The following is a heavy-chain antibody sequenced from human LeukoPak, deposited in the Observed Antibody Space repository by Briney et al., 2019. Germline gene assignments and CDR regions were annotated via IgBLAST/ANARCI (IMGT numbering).Heavy chain of an antibody. CDR2: ISGSGDNT. J-gene: IGHJ4*02. Sequence: PGGSLRLSCAASGFTFTDYAMSWVRQAPGKGLDWVSAISGSGDNTYYADSVKGRFTISRDNSKNTLYPQMNSLRAEDTAIYYCAKDWDYYDSSGYSSPLDYWGQGTLVTVSS. CDR1: GFTFTDYA. D-gene: IGHD3-22*01. CDR3: AKDWDYYDSSGYSSPLDY. V-gene: IGHV3-23*01.